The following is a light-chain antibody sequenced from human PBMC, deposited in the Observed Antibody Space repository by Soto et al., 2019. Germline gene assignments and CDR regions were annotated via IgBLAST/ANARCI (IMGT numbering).Light chain of an antibody. CDR1: SSDVGGYNY. J-gene: IGLJ2*01. CDR2: DVS. CDR3: SSYTRTSAVV. Sequence: QSALTQPASVSGSPGQSITISCTGTSSDVGGYNYVSWYQQHPGKATKLMIYDVSNRPSGVSNRFSGSKSDNTASLAIYGLQAEDEAEYYCSSYTRTSAVVFGGGTKLTVL. V-gene: IGLV2-14*01.